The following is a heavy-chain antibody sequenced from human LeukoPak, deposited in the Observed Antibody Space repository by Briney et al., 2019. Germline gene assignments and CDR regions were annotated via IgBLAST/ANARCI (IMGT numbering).Heavy chain of an antibody. J-gene: IGHJ3*02. Sequence: GGSLRLSCAASGFTFSSYAMHWVRQAPGKGLEWVAVISYDGSNKYYADSVKDRFTISRDNSKNTLYLQMNSLRAEDTAVYYCARGLRNYYDSSGWGAFDIWGQGTMVTVSS. CDR1: GFTFSSYA. D-gene: IGHD3-22*01. V-gene: IGHV3-30-3*01. CDR2: ISYDGSNK. CDR3: ARGLRNYYDSSGWGAFDI.